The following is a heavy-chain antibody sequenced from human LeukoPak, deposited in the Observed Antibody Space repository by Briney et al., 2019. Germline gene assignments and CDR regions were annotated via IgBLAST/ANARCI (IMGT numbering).Heavy chain of an antibody. CDR1: GITLSNYG. CDR2: ISDSGGGT. J-gene: IGHJ4*02. D-gene: IGHD3-22*01. CDR3: AKRGVVIRVILVGFHKEAYYFDS. Sequence: GGSLRLSCAVSGITLSNYGMSWVRQAPGKGLEWVAGISDSGGGTNYADSVKGRFAISRDNPRNTLYLQMNSLRAEDTAVYFCAKRGVVIRVILVGFHKEAYYFDSWGQGALVTVSS. V-gene: IGHV3-23*01.